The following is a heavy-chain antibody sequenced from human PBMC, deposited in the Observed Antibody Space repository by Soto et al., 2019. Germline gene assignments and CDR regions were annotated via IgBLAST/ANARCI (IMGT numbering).Heavy chain of an antibody. Sequence: ASVKVSCKASGGTFSSYAISWVRQAPGQGLEWMGGIIPIFGTANYAQKFQGSVTITADESTSTAYMELSSLRSEDTAVYYCARPHSYDFWSGYRYYYYYYGMDVWGQGTTVTVSS. J-gene: IGHJ6*02. CDR3: ARPHSYDFWSGYRYYYYYYGMDV. CDR2: IIPIFGTA. CDR1: GGTFSSYA. V-gene: IGHV1-69*13. D-gene: IGHD3-3*01.